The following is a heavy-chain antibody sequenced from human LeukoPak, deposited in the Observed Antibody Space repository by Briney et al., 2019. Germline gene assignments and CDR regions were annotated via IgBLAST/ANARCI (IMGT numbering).Heavy chain of an antibody. D-gene: IGHD3-3*01. CDR1: GGSISSGDYY. J-gene: IGHJ5*02. CDR3: ARADYDFWSGYYTPNWFDP. CDR2: IYYSGST. V-gene: IGHV4-30-4*08. Sequence: SETLSLTCTVPGGSISSGDYYWSWIRQPPGKGLEWIGYIYYSGSTYYNPSLKSRVTISVDTSKNQFSLKLSSVIAADTAVYYCARADYDFWSGYYTPNWFDPWGQGTLVTVSS.